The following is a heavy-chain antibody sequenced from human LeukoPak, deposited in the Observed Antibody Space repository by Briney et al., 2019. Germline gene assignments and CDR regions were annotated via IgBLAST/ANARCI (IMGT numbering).Heavy chain of an antibody. V-gene: IGHV4-39*01. CDR2: IYYSGST. CDR1: GGSISSSSYY. J-gene: IGHJ6*03. Sequence: LETLSLTCTVSGGSISSSSYYWGWIRQPPGKGPEWIGSIYYSGSTYYNPSLKSRVTISVDTSKNQFSLKLSSVTAADTAVYYCARHRFYYYYMDVWGKGTTVTISS. CDR3: ARHRFYYYYMDV.